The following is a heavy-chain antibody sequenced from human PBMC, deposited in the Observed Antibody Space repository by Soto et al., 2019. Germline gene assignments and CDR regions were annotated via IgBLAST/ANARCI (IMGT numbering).Heavy chain of an antibody. CDR3: ARDRAGYYSHFVY. CDR1: RGTFTNYA. CDR2: IMPFFGSG. D-gene: IGHD3-22*01. V-gene: IGHV1-69*13. J-gene: IGHJ4*02. Sequence: SVKVSCKALRGTFTNYAFSWVRQAPGQGLEWMGGIMPFFGSGNYAQKFQGRVNITADESTSSVYLELTSLRSEDTAVYYCARDRAGYYSHFVYWGQGTLVTVSS.